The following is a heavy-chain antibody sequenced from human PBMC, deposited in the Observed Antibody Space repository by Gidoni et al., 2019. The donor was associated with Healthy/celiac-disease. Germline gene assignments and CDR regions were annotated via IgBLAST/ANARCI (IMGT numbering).Heavy chain of an antibody. CDR1: GGSFSGYY. CDR2: INHSGRT. Sequence: QVQLQQWGAGLLKPSETLSLTCAVYGGSFSGYYWSWIRQPPGKGLEWIGEINHSGRTNYNPSLKSRVTISVDTSKNQFSLKLSSVTAADTAVYYCARSRAYYDILTGYSYYFDYWGQGTLVTVSS. V-gene: IGHV4-34*01. D-gene: IGHD3-9*01. J-gene: IGHJ4*02. CDR3: ARSRAYYDILTGYSYYFDY.